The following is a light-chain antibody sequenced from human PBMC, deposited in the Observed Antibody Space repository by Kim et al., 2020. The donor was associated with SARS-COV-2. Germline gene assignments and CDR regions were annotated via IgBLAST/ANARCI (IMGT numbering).Light chain of an antibody. CDR1: QSLRYSDGITF. CDR2: AVS. Sequence: PASISCRSCQSLRYSDGITFLNWYHKLPGQSPMLLIYAVSIRNCVFPDIFSGSCSGAYFTLQIVRVNADYAVFYYCINGTHLPITFGPGTKVDIK. V-gene: IGKV2-30*01. CDR3: INGTHLPIT. J-gene: IGKJ3*01.